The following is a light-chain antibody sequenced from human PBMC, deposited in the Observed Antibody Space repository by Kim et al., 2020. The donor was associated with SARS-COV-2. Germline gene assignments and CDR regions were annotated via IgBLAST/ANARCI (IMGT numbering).Light chain of an antibody. CDR1: QGIGNY. J-gene: IGKJ4*01. V-gene: IGKV1-39*01. CDR2: AAS. CDR3: QQSYSLPVT. Sequence: SVGDTLTITCRPSQGIGNYLNWYQQKPGKAPNLLIYAASSLQSGVPSRFSGSGSGTDFTLTISRVQPEDFATYYCQQSYSLPVTFGGGTKVDIK.